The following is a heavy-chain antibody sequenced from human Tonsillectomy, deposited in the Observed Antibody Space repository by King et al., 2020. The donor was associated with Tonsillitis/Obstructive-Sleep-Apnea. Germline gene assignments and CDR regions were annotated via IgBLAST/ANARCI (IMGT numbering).Heavy chain of an antibody. CDR1: GFTFSSYW. V-gene: IGHV3-74*01. CDR3: ARGDCVFWSGYYLDF. Sequence: EVQLVESGGGLVQPGGSLRLSCAASGFTFSSYWMHWVRQAPGKGLVWVSRINSDGSSTSYADSVKGRFTISRDNAKNTLYLQMNSLRAEDTAVYYCARGDCVFWSGYYLDFGAQGPLVTVSS. CDR2: INSDGSST. D-gene: IGHD3-3*01. J-gene: IGHJ4*02.